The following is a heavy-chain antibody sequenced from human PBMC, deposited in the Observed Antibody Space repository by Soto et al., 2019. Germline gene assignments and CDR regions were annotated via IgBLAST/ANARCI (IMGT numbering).Heavy chain of an antibody. CDR1: GFTFSSYW. CDR2: IKQDGSEK. J-gene: IGHJ6*02. CDR3: ARSTGYSYGYYYYYGMDV. D-gene: IGHD5-18*01. V-gene: IGHV3-7*03. Sequence: PGGSLRLSCAASGFTFSSYWMSWVRQAPGKGLEWVANIKQDGSEKYYVDSVKGRFTISRDNAKNSLYLQMNSLKAEDTAVYYCARSTGYSYGYYYYYGMDVWGQRTTVTAP.